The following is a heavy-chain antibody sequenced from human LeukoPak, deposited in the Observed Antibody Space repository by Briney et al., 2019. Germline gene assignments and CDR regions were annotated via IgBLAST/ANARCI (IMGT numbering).Heavy chain of an antibody. CDR3: AISSSSAPFYFDY. D-gene: IGHD6-6*01. Sequence: SETLSLTCTVSGGSISSGDYYWDWIRQPPGKGLEWIGYIYYSGSTYYNPSLKSRVTISIDTSKNQFSLKLSSVTAADTAVFYCAISSSSAPFYFDYWGQGTLVTVSS. CDR2: IYYSGST. V-gene: IGHV4-30-4*01. J-gene: IGHJ4*02. CDR1: GGSISSGDYY.